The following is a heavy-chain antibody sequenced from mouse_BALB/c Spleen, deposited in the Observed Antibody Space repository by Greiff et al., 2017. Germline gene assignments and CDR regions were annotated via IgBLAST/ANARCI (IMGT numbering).Heavy chain of an antibody. J-gene: IGHJ3*01. V-gene: IGHV3-6*02. CDR3: AKAPLYDYDVAY. D-gene: IGHD2-4*01. CDR1: GYSITSGYY. Sequence: DVQLQESGPGLVKPSQSLSLTCSVTGYSITSGYYWNWIRQFPGNKLEWMGYISYDGSNNYNPSLKNRISITRDTSKNQFFLKLNSVTTEDTATYYCAKAPLYDYDVAYWGQGTLVTVSA. CDR2: ISYDGSN.